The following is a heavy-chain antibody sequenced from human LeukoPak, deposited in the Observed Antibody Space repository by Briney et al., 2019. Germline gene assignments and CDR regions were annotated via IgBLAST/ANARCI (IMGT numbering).Heavy chain of an antibody. V-gene: IGHV1-69*05. CDR3: ARDTSYYNNPSKYRDTYFDY. Sequence: SVKVSCKASGGTFSSYAISWVRQAPGQGFEWMGGIIPIFGTANYAQKFQGRVTITTDESTSTAYMELSSLRSEDTAVYYCARDTSYYNNPSKYRDTYFDYWGQGTLVTVSS. CDR2: IIPIFGTA. J-gene: IGHJ4*02. CDR1: GGTFSSYA. D-gene: IGHD3-16*02.